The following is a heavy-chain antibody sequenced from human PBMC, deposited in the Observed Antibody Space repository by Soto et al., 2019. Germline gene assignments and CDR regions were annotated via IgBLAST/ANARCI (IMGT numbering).Heavy chain of an antibody. D-gene: IGHD2-15*01. CDR1: GFTFDDYA. CDR3: AKDMLLSGHDAFDI. V-gene: IGHV3-9*01. J-gene: IGHJ3*02. CDR2: ISWNSGSI. Sequence: EVQLVESGGGLVQPGRSLRLSCAASGFTFDDYAMHWVRQAPGKGLEWVSGISWNSGSIGYADSVKGRFTISRDNAKNSLYLQMNILRAEDTALYYCAKDMLLSGHDAFDIWGQGTMVTVSS.